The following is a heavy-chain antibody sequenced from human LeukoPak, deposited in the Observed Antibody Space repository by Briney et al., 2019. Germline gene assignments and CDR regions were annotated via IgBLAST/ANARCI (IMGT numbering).Heavy chain of an antibody. CDR3: AREDVVVTATLYYYYYMDV. CDR1: GFTFSSYS. CDR2: ISSSSSPV. V-gene: IGHV3-48*04. Sequence: GGSLRFSCAASGFTFSSYSMNWVRQAPGKGLEWVSYISSSSSPVYYADSVKGRFTISRDNAKNSLYLQMNSLRAEDTAVYYCAREDVVVTATLYYYYYMDVWGKGTTVTVSS. J-gene: IGHJ6*03. D-gene: IGHD2-21*02.